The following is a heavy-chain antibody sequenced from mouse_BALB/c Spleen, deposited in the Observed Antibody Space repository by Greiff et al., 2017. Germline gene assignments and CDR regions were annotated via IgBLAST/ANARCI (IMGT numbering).Heavy chain of an antibody. CDR2: ISSGGSYT. CDR3: ARHANGYAMDY. Sequence: EVQVVESGGDLVKPGGSLKLSCAASGFTFSSYGMSWVRQTPDKRLEWVATISSGGSYTYYPDSVKGRFTISRDNAKNTLYLQMSSLKSEDTAMYYCARHANGYAMDYWGQGTSVTVSS. J-gene: IGHJ4*01. D-gene: IGHD4-1*01. V-gene: IGHV5-6*01. CDR1: GFTFSSYG.